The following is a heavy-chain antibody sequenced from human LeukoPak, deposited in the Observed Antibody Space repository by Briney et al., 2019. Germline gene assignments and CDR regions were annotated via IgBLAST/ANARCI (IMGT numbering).Heavy chain of an antibody. CDR1: GFTFSNYG. Sequence: GGSLRLSCAASGFTFSNYGMYWVRQAPGKGLEWVSGLSGSGDITYYTDSVKGRFTISRDNSKNTLYLQMNSLRAEDTAVYYCANYGDPPPPLEYFQHWGQGTLVTVSS. V-gene: IGHV3-23*01. D-gene: IGHD4-17*01. CDR2: LSGSGDIT. CDR3: ANYGDPPPPLEYFQH. J-gene: IGHJ1*01.